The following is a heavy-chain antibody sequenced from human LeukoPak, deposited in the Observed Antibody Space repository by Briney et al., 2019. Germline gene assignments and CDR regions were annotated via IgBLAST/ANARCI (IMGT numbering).Heavy chain of an antibody. CDR2: LKGKTDGGTT. CDR3: ATDGYCSGGDCYSYDY. CDR1: GFTFSSAW. V-gene: IGHV3-15*01. J-gene: IGHJ4*02. Sequence: PGGSLRLSCAASGFTFSSAWLNWVRQAPGKGLEWIGRLKGKTDGGTTDYAAPVKGRFTISRDDSKNTLYLQMNSLTTEDTAVYYCATDGYCSGGDCYSYDYWGQGTLVTVSS. D-gene: IGHD2-15*01.